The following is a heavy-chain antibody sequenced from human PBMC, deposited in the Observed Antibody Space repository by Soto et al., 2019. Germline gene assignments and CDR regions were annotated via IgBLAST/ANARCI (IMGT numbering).Heavy chain of an antibody. CDR1: GGSISRSSYY. CDR2: IYYSGST. J-gene: IGHJ4*02. CDR3: ARHDYGGFGL. D-gene: IGHD4-17*01. Sequence: QLQLQESGPGLVKPSETLSLTCTVSGGSISRSSYYWGWIRQPPGKGLEWIGSIYYSGSTYYNPSLRRRVTISVDTPKNQFSLKLSSVTAADTAVYYCARHDYGGFGLWGQGTLVTVSS. V-gene: IGHV4-39*01.